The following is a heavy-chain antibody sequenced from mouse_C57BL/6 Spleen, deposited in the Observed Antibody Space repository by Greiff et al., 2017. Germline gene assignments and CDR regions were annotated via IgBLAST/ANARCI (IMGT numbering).Heavy chain of an antibody. CDR2: IYPGDGDT. Sequence: QVQLQQSGPELVKPGASVKISCKASGYAFSSSWMNWVKQRPGKGLEWIGRIYPGDGDTNYNGKFKGKATLTADKSSSTAYMQLSSLTSEDSAVYFCASLLPPYWGQGTTLTVSS. CDR3: ASLLPPY. V-gene: IGHV1-82*01. CDR1: GYAFSSSW. D-gene: IGHD1-1*01. J-gene: IGHJ2*01.